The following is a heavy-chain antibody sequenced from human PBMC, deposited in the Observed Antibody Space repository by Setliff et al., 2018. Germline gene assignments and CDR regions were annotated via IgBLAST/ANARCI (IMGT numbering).Heavy chain of an antibody. CDR1: GFTFSTYA. D-gene: IGHD2-15*01. CDR3: AKDQGTGYCSGGSCYLFEH. V-gene: IGHV3-23*01. CDR2: ISGRGDNT. Sequence: PGGSLRLSCAASGFTFSTYAMSWVRQAPGKGLEWLSGISGRGDNTYYVDSVKGRFTISRDNSKNMLYLQMDSLRVEDTAVYYCAKDQGTGYCSGGSCYLFEHWGQGVQVTVSS. J-gene: IGHJ4*02.